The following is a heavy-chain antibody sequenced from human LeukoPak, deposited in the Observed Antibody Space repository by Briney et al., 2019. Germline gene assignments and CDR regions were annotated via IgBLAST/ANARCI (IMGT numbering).Heavy chain of an antibody. Sequence: PGGSLRLSCAASGFTFSSYAMSWVRQAPGKGLEWVSAISGSGGSTYYADSVKGRFTISRDNSKNTLYLQMNSLRAEDTAVYYCAKDLGKTLFMIVVVKEYFQHWGQGTLVTVSS. CDR3: AKDLGKTLFMIVVVKEYFQH. V-gene: IGHV3-23*01. CDR1: GFTFSSYA. CDR2: ISGSGGST. D-gene: IGHD3-22*01. J-gene: IGHJ1*01.